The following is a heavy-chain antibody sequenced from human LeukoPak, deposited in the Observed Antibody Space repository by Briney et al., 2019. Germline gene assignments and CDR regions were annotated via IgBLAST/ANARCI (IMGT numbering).Heavy chain of an antibody. CDR1: GFTFSTYA. Sequence: GSLRLSCVASGFTFSTYAMIWVRQPPGKGLEWIGEINHSGSTNYNPSLKSRVTISVDTSKNQFSLKLSSVTAADTAVYYCARGRAPDPWGQGTLVTVSS. CDR3: ARGRAPDP. V-gene: IGHV4-34*01. CDR2: INHSGST. J-gene: IGHJ5*02.